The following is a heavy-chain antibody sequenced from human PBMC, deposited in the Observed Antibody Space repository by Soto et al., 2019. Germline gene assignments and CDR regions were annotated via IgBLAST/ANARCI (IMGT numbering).Heavy chain of an antibody. J-gene: IGHJ3*02. V-gene: IGHV1-69*01. CDR3: AGCDVCSPGGDDPCNI. CDR2: IIPIFGTP. D-gene: IGHD3-16*01. Sequence: QEQLVQSGSEVKKPGSSVKVSCKASGGTFDSFALTWVRQAPGQGLEWMGGIIPIFGTPYYAQKFQGRLTITADESTGTANTGLSSLVSEATAIYYVAGCDVCSPGGDDPCNIWGQGTSVIVSS. CDR1: GGTFDSFA.